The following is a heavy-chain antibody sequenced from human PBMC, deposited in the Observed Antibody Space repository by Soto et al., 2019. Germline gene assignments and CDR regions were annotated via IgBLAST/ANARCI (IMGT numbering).Heavy chain of an antibody. D-gene: IGHD3-3*01. CDR2: INAGNGNT. CDR3: ARDKRFLEWFSPGRDAFDI. Sequence: PSVKVSCKASGYTFTSYAMHWVRQAPGQRLEWMGWINAGNGNTKYSQKFQGRVTITRDTSASTAYMELSSLRSEDTAVYYCARDKRFLEWFSPGRDAFDIWGQGTMVTVSS. V-gene: IGHV1-3*01. CDR1: GYTFTSYA. J-gene: IGHJ3*02.